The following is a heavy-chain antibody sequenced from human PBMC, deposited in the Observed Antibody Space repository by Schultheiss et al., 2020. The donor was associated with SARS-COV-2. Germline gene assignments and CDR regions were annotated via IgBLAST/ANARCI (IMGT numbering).Heavy chain of an antibody. D-gene: IGHD3-10*01. V-gene: IGHV4-31*03. CDR2: IYYSGST. Sequence: SETLSLTCTVSGGSISSGGYYWSWIRQHPGKGLEWIGYIYYSGSTYYNPSLKSRVTISVDTSKNQFSLKLSSVTAADTAVYYCARSPMVRGGADYWGQGTLVTVSS. CDR3: ARSPMVRGGADY. CDR1: GGSISSGGYY. J-gene: IGHJ4*02.